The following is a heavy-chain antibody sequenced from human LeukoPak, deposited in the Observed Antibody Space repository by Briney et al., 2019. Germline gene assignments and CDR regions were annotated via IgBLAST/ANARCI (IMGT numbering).Heavy chain of an antibody. D-gene: IGHD3-22*01. CDR2: INPNSGGT. Sequence: ASVKVSCKASGYTFTCYYMHWVRQAPGQGLEWMGWINPNSGGTNYAQKFQGRVTMTRDTSISTAYMELSRLRSDDTAVYYCARDGMDSYDSSGYYPIDYWGQGTLVTVSS. J-gene: IGHJ4*02. V-gene: IGHV1-2*02. CDR1: GYTFTCYY. CDR3: ARDGMDSYDSSGYYPIDY.